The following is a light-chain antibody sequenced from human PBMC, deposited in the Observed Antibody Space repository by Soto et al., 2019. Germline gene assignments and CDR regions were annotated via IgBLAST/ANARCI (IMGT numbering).Light chain of an antibody. J-gene: IGLJ1*01. V-gene: IGLV2-14*01. CDR3: SSYTSSSPS. Sequence: QSVLTQPASVSGSPGQSITISCTGTSSDVGGYNYVSWYQQHPGKAPKLMIYDVSNRPSGVSNRFSGSKSGNTASLTISGLQAEDEADYYCSSYTSSSPSFGTVTKVTVL. CDR1: SSDVGGYNY. CDR2: DVS.